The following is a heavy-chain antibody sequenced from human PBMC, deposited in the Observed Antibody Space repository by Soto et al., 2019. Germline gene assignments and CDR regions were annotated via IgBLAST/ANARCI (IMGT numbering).Heavy chain of an antibody. J-gene: IGHJ4*02. D-gene: IGHD1-20*01. CDR3: ATSQKGYNWNYFDH. CDR2: INHRGST. V-gene: IGHV4-34*01. CDR1: GGSFSGYY. Sequence: SETLSLTCAVYGGSFSGYYWSWIRQPPGKGLEWIGEINHRGSTSYNPSLESRVSVSVDTSKNQFSLKVSGVSAADTAVYYCATSQKGYNWNYFDHWGQGALVTVSS.